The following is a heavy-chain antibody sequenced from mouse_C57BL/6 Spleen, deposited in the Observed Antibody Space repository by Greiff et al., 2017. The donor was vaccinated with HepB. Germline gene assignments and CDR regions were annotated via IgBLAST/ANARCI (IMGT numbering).Heavy chain of an antibody. CDR2: IYPGSGNT. CDR3: ASGFTTVVATDYYAMDY. CDR1: GYTFTDYY. D-gene: IGHD1-1*01. J-gene: IGHJ4*01. V-gene: IGHV1-76*01. Sequence: VQLQQSGAELVRPGASVKLSCKASGYTFTDYYINWVKQRPGQGLEWIARIYPGSGNTYYNEKFKGKATLTAEKSSSTAYMQLSSLTSEDSAVYFCASGFTTVVATDYYAMDYWGQGTSVTVSS.